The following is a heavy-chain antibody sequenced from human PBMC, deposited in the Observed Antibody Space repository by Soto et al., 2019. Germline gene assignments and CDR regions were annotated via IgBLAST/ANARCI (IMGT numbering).Heavy chain of an antibody. V-gene: IGHV5-51*01. D-gene: IGHD2-8*01. CDR2: IYPGDSDT. CDR1: GYSFSTSW. CDR3: ARGKYCTNGACYFYDH. J-gene: IGHJ4*02. Sequence: PGESLKISCNGSGYSFSTSWIAWVRQMPGKGLEWMGIIYPGDSDTRYTPSFQGQVTISVDKYVSTAYLQWSSLKASDTAMYYCARGKYCTNGACYFYDHWGQGTLVTVSS.